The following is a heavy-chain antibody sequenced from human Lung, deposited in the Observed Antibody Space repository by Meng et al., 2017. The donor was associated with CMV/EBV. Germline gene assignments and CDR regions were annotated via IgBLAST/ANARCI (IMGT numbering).Heavy chain of an antibody. J-gene: IGHJ4*02. V-gene: IGHV3-30*02. Sequence: GESLKISCAASGFTFSSYGMHWVRQAPGKGLEWVAFIRYDGSNKYYADSVKGRFTISRDTSNNTLYLQMNSLSAEHTAVYYCATRSCSSTGCYNFFVYWGQGTLVTVSS. D-gene: IGHD2-2*02. CDR3: ATRSCSSTGCYNFFVY. CDR2: IRYDGSNK. CDR1: GFTFSSYG.